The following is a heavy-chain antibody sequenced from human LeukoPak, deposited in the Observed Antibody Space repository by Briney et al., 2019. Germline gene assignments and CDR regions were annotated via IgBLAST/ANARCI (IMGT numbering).Heavy chain of an antibody. CDR1: GFTFSSYG. Sequence: GGSLRLSCAASGFTFSSYGMHWVRQAPGKGLEWVAVIWYDGSNKYYADSVKGRFTISRDNSKNTLYLQMNSLRAEDTAVYYCARGVLVTAIPNYFDYWGQGTLVTVSS. V-gene: IGHV3-33*01. CDR2: IWYDGSNK. D-gene: IGHD2-21*02. CDR3: ARGVLVTAIPNYFDY. J-gene: IGHJ4*02.